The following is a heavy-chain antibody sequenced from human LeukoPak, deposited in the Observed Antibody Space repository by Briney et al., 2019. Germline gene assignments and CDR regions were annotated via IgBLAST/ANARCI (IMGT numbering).Heavy chain of an antibody. J-gene: IGHJ4*02. D-gene: IGHD3-22*01. CDR2: IRYDGSNK. Sequence: GGSLRLSCAASGFTFSSYGMHWVRQAPGKGLEWVAFIRYDGSNKYYADSVKGRFTISRDNSKNTLYLQMNSLRAEDTAVYYCARAMLDYYDSSGYYVPVFDYWGQGTLVTVSS. CDR1: GFTFSSYG. V-gene: IGHV3-30*02. CDR3: ARAMLDYYDSSGYYVPVFDY.